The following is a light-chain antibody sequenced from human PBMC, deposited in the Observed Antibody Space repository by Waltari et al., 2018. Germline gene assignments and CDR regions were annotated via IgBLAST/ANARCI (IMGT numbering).Light chain of an antibody. CDR1: QNVNSF. J-gene: IGKJ2*01. CDR2: DAS. CDR3: QQRGNLPET. V-gene: IGKV3-11*01. Sequence: EIVLTQSPGTLSLSPGDRATLSCRASQNVNSFLAWYQQKRGQAPRLLIYDASKRATGIPDRISGSGSGTDFTRTISSLEPEDFAIYYCQQRGNLPETFGRGTRVEMK.